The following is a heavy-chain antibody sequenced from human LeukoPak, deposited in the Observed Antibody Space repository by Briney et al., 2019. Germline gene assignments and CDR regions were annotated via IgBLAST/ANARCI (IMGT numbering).Heavy chain of an antibody. V-gene: IGHV4-34*01. J-gene: IGHJ6*03. Sequence: SETLSLTCAVYGGSFSGYYWSWIRQPPGKGLEWIGEINHSGSTNYNPSLKSRVTISVDTSKNQFSLKLSSVTAADTAVYYCARGPQITGTTKGYYYYYYYMDVWGKGTTVTVSS. CDR1: GGSFSGYY. CDR3: ARGPQITGTTKGYYYYYYYMDV. D-gene: IGHD1-7*01. CDR2: INHSGST.